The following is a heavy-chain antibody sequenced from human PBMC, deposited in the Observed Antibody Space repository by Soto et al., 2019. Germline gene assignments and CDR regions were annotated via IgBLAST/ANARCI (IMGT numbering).Heavy chain of an antibody. J-gene: IGHJ6*02. CDR2: ISYDGSNK. CDR3: ARASGIAVAVGRHGMDV. V-gene: IGHV3-30-3*01. Sequence: GGSLRLSCAASGFTFSSYAMHWVRQAPGKGLEWVAVISYDGSNKYYADSVKGRFTISRDNSKNTLYLQMNSLRAEDTAVYYCARASGIAVAVGRHGMDVWGQGTTVTVSS. D-gene: IGHD6-19*01. CDR1: GFTFSSYA.